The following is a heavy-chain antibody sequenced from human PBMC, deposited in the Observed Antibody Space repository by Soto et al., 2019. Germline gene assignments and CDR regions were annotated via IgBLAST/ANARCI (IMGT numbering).Heavy chain of an antibody. V-gene: IGHV1-2*04. CDR1: GYTFTGYY. CDR2: INPNSGGT. CDR3: ARSIVPAASRVTYYYYYGMDV. J-gene: IGHJ6*02. D-gene: IGHD2-2*01. Sequence: ASVKVSCQASGYTFTGYYMHWVRQAPGQGLEWMGWINPNSGGTNYAQKFQGWVTMTRDTSISTAYMELSRLRSDDTAVYYCARSIVPAASRVTYYYYYGMDVWGQGTTVTVSS.